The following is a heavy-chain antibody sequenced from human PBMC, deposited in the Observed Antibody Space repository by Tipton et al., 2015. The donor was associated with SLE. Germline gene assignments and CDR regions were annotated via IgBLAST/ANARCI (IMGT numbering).Heavy chain of an antibody. Sequence: LRLSCAASGFTFSGYEMFWIRQPPGKGLEWIGEINHSGSTNYNPSLKSRVTISVDTSKNQFSLKLSSVTAADTAVYYCARAGILTGYYPSFDYWGQGNLVAVSS. CDR1: GFTFSGYE. CDR2: INHSGST. D-gene: IGHD3-9*01. J-gene: IGHJ4*02. V-gene: IGHV4-34*01. CDR3: ARAGILTGYYPSFDY.